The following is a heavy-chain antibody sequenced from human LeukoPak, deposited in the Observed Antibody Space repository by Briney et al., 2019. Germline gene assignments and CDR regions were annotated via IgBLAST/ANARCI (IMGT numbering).Heavy chain of an antibody. CDR1: GGTFSSYT. CDR3: ASTYYYDSSGYYRYDY. D-gene: IGHD3-22*01. J-gene: IGHJ4*02. CDR2: IIPILGIA. Sequence: SVKVSCKASGGTFSSYTISWVRQAPGQGLEWMGRIIPILGIANHAQKFQGRVTITVDKSTSTAYMELSSLRSEDTAVYYCASTYYYDSSGYYRYDYWGQGTLVTVSS. V-gene: IGHV1-69*02.